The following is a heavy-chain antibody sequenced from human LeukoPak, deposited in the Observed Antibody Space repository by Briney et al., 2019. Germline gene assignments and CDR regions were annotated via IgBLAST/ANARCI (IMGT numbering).Heavy chain of an antibody. V-gene: IGHV3-23*01. CDR2: ISAGGDAT. J-gene: IGHJ4*02. D-gene: IGHD2-15*01. Sequence: QPGGSLRLSCAASGFTFSTYAMSWDRQAPGKGLEWVCAISAGGDATFYADSVKGRFTVSRDNPKNTLSLQMNSLRGEDTAIYYCADHFPYCSRGSCSYFDHWGQGTLVTVSS. CDR1: GFTFSTYA. CDR3: ADHFPYCSRGSCSYFDH.